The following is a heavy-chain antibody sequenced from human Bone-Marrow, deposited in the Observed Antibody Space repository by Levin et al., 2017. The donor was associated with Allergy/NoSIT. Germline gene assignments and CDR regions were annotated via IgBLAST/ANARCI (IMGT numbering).Heavy chain of an antibody. V-gene: IGHV1-2*06. CDR1: GYTFTGYY. J-gene: IGHJ4*02. CDR3: ARVGSSWAIDY. D-gene: IGHD6-13*01. CDR2: INPNSGDT. Sequence: ASVKVSCKASGYTFTGYYMHWVRQAPGQGLEWVGRINPNSGDTNYAQKFQGRVTMTRDTSISTAYMELSRLRSDDTAVYYCARVGSSWAIDYWGQGTLVTVSS.